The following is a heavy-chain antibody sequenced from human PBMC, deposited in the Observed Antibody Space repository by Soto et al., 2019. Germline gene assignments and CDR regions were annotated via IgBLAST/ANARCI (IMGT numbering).Heavy chain of an antibody. V-gene: IGHV3-15*01. CDR3: ATAGVVVAARFDY. CDR2: IKSKADGGTT. D-gene: IGHD2-15*01. CDR1: GFTFSNAW. J-gene: IGHJ4*02. Sequence: SGGSLRLSCAASGFTFSNAWVTWVRQAPGKGLEWVGRIKSKADGGTTDYAAPVKGRFTISRDDSKNTLYLQMNSLKTEDTAVYYCATAGVVVAARFDYWGQGTLVTVSS.